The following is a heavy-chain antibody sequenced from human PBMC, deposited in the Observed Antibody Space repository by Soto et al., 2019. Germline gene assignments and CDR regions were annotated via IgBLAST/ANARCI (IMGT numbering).Heavy chain of an antibody. CDR3: AKDYIRYSGY. D-gene: IGHD5-12*01. V-gene: IGHV3-23*01. CDR1: GFTFSSYV. Sequence: GGSLRLSCAASGFTFSSYVMSWVRQAPGKGLEWVSAITTGGSTYYADSVKGRFTISRDNSKNTLRLQMNSLRVDDTAVYYCAKDYIRYSGYWGQGTLVTVSS. CDR2: ITTGGST. J-gene: IGHJ4*02.